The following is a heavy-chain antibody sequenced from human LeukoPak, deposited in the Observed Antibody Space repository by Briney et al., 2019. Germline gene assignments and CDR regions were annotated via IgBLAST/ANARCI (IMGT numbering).Heavy chain of an antibody. D-gene: IGHD2-2*02. CDR1: GFTFDDYG. V-gene: IGHV3-20*04. CDR2: INWNGGST. CDR3: ARDRGPAAIPVFDY. J-gene: IGHJ4*02. Sequence: GGSLRLSCAASGFTFDDYGMSWVRQAPGKGLEWVSGINWNGGSTGYADSVKGRFTISRDNAKNSLYLQMNCLRAEDTALYYCARDRGPAAIPVFDYWGQGTLVTVSS.